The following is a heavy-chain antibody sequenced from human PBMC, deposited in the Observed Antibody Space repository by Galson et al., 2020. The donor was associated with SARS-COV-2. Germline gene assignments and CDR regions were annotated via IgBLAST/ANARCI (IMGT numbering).Heavy chain of an antibody. D-gene: IGHD6-6*01. CDR3: ARGGWRRGSSLPSYYYYYMNI. V-gene: IGHV1-69*13. J-gene: IGHJ6*03. Sequence: SVKVSCKASGGTFSSYAISWVRQAPGQGLEWMGGIIPIFGTANYAQKFQGRVTITADESTSTAYMELSSLRSEDTAVYYYARGGWRRGSSLPSYYYYYMNIWGKGTTVTVSS. CDR1: GGTFSSYA. CDR2: IIPIFGTA.